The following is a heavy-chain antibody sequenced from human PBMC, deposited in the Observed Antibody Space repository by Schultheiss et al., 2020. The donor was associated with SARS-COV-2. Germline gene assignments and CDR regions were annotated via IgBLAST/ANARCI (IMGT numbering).Heavy chain of an antibody. CDR3: ARRNHYERKESDI. J-gene: IGHJ3*02. CDR1: GFTFSTYA. Sequence: GGSLRLSCAASGFTFSTYAMHWVRQPPGKGLEWVALISYDGSNKDHADSVKGRFTISRDNSKNTLYLQMNSLRPEDAAVYYCARRNHYERKESDIWGQGTVVTV. CDR2: ISYDGSNK. V-gene: IGHV3-30*01. D-gene: IGHD3-22*01.